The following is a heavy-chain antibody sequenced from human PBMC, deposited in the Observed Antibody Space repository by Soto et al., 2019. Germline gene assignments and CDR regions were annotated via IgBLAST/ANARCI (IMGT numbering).Heavy chain of an antibody. D-gene: IGHD3-22*01. V-gene: IGHV3-23*01. CDR1: GFTFSRYA. J-gene: IGHJ4*02. Sequence: EVQLLESGGGLVQPGGSLRLSCAASGFTFSRYAMSWVRQAPGKGLEWVSTISAGGGSAYSADSVKGRFTISRDNSKNTLYLQVNSLRAEDTAVYYCARHQERASSGYYGWGQGTLVTVSA. CDR3: ARHQERASSGYYG. CDR2: ISAGGGSA.